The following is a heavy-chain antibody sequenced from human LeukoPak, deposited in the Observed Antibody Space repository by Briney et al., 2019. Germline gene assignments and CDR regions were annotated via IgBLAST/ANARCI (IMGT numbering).Heavy chain of an antibody. CDR1: GGTFSSYA. J-gene: IGHJ4*02. Sequence: GASVKVSCKASGGTFSSYAISWVRQAPGQGLEWMGGIIPIFGTANYAQKFQGRVTITADESTSTAYMELSSLRSEDTAVYYCAIVVVAETIDYWGQGTLVTVSS. V-gene: IGHV1-69*13. CDR2: IIPIFGTA. D-gene: IGHD2-15*01. CDR3: AIVVVAETIDY.